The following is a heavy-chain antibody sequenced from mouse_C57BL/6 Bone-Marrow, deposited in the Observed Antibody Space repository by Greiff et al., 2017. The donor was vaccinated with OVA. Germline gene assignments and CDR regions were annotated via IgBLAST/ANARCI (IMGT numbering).Heavy chain of an antibody. D-gene: IGHD2-3*01. CDR2: ISGGGGNT. Sequence: EVKLVESGGGLVKPGGSLKLSCAASGFTFSSYTMSWVRQTPEKRLEWVATISGGGGNTYYPDSVKGRFTISRDNAKNTLYLQMSSLRSEDTAVYYCARRGHDGYYFDYWGQGTTLTVSS. CDR1: GFTFSSYT. CDR3: ARRGHDGYYFDY. J-gene: IGHJ2*01. V-gene: IGHV5-9*04.